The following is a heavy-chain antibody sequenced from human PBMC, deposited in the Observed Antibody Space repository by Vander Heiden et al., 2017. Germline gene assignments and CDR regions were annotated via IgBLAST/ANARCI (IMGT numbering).Heavy chain of an antibody. V-gene: IGHV3-9*01. CDR1: GFTFDDYA. CDR2: ISWNSGSI. Sequence: DVQLVESGGGLVQPGRSLRLSCAASGFTFDDYAMHWVRQAPGKGLEWVSGISWNSGSIGYADSVKGRFTISRDNAKNSLYLQMNSLRAEDTALYYCAKEKDLYYFDYWGQGTLVTVSS. CDR3: AKEKDLYYFDY. J-gene: IGHJ4*02.